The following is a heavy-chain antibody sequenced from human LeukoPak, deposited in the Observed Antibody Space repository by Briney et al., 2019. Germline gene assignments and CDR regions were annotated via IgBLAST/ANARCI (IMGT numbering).Heavy chain of an antibody. CDR3: AKDGRVYYSINWFDP. V-gene: IGHV3-23*01. Sequence: QPGGSLRLSCAASGFTFSSYWMSWVRQAPGKGLEWVSAISGSGGSTYYADSVKGRFTISRDNSKNTLYLQMNSLRAEDTAVYYCAKDGRVYYSINWFDPWGQGTLVTVSS. CDR1: GFTFSSYW. D-gene: IGHD1-26*01. CDR2: ISGSGGST. J-gene: IGHJ5*02.